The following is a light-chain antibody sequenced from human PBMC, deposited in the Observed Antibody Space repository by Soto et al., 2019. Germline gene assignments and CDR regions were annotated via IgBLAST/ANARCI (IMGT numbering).Light chain of an antibody. CDR1: QNIRSS. CDR2: DAS. V-gene: IGKV3-15*01. Sequence: EVVMTQSPASLSASPGERVTLSCRASQNIRSSLAWYQQRPGQAPRLLIYDASTRATGIPPRFCGGGSGTELTVPISSLQSADFAISYCQQYDIWPPPTFGQGTKVDNK. J-gene: IGKJ2*01. CDR3: QQYDIWPPPT.